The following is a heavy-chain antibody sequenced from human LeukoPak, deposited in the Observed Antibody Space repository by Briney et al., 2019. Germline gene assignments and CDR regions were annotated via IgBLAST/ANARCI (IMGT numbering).Heavy chain of an antibody. CDR2: INPNSGGT. Sequence: GASVKVSCKASGYTFTGYYMHWVRQAPGQGLEWMGWINPNSGGTNYAQKFQGRVTMTRDTSISTAYMELSGLRSDDTAVYYCARGSGYCSGGSCPTYYYYYMDVWAKGPRSPSP. J-gene: IGHJ6*03. CDR3: ARGSGYCSGGSCPTYYYYYMDV. D-gene: IGHD2-15*01. CDR1: GYTFTGYY. V-gene: IGHV1-2*02.